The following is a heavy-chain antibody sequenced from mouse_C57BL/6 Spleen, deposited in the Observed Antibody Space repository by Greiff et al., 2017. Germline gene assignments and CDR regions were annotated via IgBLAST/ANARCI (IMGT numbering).Heavy chain of an antibody. CDR1: GYSITSGYY. CDR2: ISYDGSN. CDR3: ARAPHYYGSSYLYWYFDV. V-gene: IGHV3-6*01. J-gene: IGHJ1*03. Sequence: EVKLQESGPGLVKPSQSLSLTCSVTGYSITSGYYWNWIRQFPGNKLEWMGYISYDGSNNYNPSLKNRISITRDTSKNQFFLKLNSVTTEDTATYYCARAPHYYGSSYLYWYFDVWGTGTTVTVSS. D-gene: IGHD1-1*01.